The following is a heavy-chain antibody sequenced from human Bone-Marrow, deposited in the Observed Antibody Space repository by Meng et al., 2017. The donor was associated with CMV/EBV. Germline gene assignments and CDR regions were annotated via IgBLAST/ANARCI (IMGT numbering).Heavy chain of an antibody. Sequence: SRSSYWGWIRQPPGKGLEWIGSIYYSGSTYYNPSLKSRVTISVDTSKNQFSLKLSSVTAADTAVYYCARSGVFTIFGVDSYNWFDPWGQGTLVTVSS. J-gene: IGHJ5*02. CDR3: ARSGVFTIFGVDSYNWFDP. CDR1: SRSSY. CDR2: IYYSGST. D-gene: IGHD3-3*01. V-gene: IGHV4-39*07.